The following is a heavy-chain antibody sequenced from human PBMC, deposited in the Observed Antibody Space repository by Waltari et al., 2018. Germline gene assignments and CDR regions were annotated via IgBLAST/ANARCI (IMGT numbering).Heavy chain of an antibody. CDR1: GFTFSSYE. D-gene: IGHD3-22*01. CDR3: TTDSGSLRGDY. V-gene: IGHV3-48*03. CDR2: ISSSGSTI. Sequence: EVQLVESGGGLVQPGGSLRLSCAASGFTFSSYEMNWVRQAPGKGLEWVSYISSSGSTIYYADSVKGRFTISRDNAKNSLYLQMNSLRAEDTAVYYCTTDSGSLRGDYWGQGTLVTVSS. J-gene: IGHJ4*02.